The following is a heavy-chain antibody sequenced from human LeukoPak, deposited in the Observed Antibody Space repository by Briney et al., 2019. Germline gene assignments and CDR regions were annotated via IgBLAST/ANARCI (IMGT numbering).Heavy chain of an antibody. J-gene: IGHJ4*02. V-gene: IGHV1-69*13. CDR1: GSTFSRSA. D-gene: IGHD1-26*01. Sequence: SVKVSCKASGSTFSRSAVSWVRQAPGQGLEWMGGVIPILGTTNYTQRFQDRVSITSDDSTSTSYMEFRNLRSVDTAVYYCARDDGSATMGFDSWGQGTLVTVSS. CDR2: VIPILGTT. CDR3: ARDDGSATMGFDS.